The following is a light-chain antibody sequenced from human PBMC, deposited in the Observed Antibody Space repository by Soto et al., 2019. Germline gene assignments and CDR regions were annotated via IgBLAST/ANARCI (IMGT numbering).Light chain of an antibody. V-gene: IGKV1-5*01. CDR3: QQYSTYSIT. Sequence: DIQMTQSPSTLSASVGDRVTVTCRASQSISGWLAWYQQKPGKAPKLLIYDASTLESEVPSRFRGSGSGTEFTLTISSLQPDDFATYYCQQYSTYSITFGQGTRLEIK. J-gene: IGKJ5*01. CDR2: DAS. CDR1: QSISGW.